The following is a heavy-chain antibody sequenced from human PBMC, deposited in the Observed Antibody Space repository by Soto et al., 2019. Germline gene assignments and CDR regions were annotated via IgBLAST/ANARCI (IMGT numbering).Heavy chain of an antibody. CDR3: AKDAKKIYCSSTSCYTYYFDY. V-gene: IGHV3-30*18. Sequence: GGSLRLSCAASGFTFSSYGMHWVRQAPGKGLEWVAVISYDGSNKYYAESVKGRFTISRDNSKNTLYLQMNSLRAEDTAVYYCAKDAKKIYCSSTSCYTYYFDYWGQGTLVTVSS. CDR1: GFTFSSYG. J-gene: IGHJ4*02. D-gene: IGHD2-2*02. CDR2: ISYDGSNK.